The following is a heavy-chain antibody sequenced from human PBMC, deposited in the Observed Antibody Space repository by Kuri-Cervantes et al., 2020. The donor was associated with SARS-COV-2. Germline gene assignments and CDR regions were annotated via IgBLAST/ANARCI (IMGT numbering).Heavy chain of an antibody. D-gene: IGHD2-2*02. Sequence: GGSLRLSCAASGFTFSSYAMHWVRQAPGKGLEYVSAISSNGGSTYYANSVKGRFTISRDNSKNTLYLQMGSLRAEDMAVYYCARAPQRTLYCSSTSCYKGLDYWGQGTLVTVSS. CDR3: ARAPQRTLYCSSTSCYKGLDY. CDR1: GFTFSSYA. J-gene: IGHJ4*02. CDR2: ISSNGGST. V-gene: IGHV3-64*01.